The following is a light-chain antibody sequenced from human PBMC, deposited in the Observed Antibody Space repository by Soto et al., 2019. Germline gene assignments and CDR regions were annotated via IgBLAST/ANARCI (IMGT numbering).Light chain of an antibody. V-gene: IGKV1-12*01. CDR3: QQANSFPIN. CDR2: VAS. Sequence: EIQMTQSPSSLYAPVVDRVTLTFRASQDISSWLAWYQQKPGKAPKLLIYVASNLHSGVPSRFSGSGSGTDFTLTISGLQPEDFATYYCQQANSFPINCGKGQRRAIK. CDR1: QDISSW. J-gene: IGKJ5*01.